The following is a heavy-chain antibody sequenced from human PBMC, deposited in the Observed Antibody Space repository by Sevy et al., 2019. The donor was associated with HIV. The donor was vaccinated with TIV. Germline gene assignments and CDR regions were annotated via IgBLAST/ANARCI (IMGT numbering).Heavy chain of an antibody. Sequence: GRSLRLSCSASGFTFSSYAMHWVRQAPGKGLEYVSAISSNGGSTYYADSVKGRFTISRDNSKNTLYLQMSSLRAEDTAVYYCVKAYYYDSSGLPDAFDIWGQGTMVTVSS. CDR2: ISSNGGST. D-gene: IGHD3-22*01. CDR1: GFTFSSYA. J-gene: IGHJ3*02. CDR3: VKAYYYDSSGLPDAFDI. V-gene: IGHV3-64D*06.